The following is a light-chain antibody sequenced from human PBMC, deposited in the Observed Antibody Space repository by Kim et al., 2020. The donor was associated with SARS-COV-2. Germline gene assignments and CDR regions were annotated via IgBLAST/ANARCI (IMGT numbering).Light chain of an antibody. CDR2: GRN. CDR3: TSRDSVVYHVV. V-gene: IGLV3-19*01. Sequence: SSELTQDPAVSVALGQTVTITCQGDSLRSQFANWYQQSPGQSPVLVLYGRNSRPSGIPDRSPGSRSGNTTSLPTPGAQAEVEANYYCTSRDSVVYHVVLG. J-gene: IGLJ2*01. CDR1: SLRSQF.